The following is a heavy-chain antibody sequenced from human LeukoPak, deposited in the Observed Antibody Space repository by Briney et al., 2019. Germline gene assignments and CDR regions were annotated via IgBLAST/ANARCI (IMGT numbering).Heavy chain of an antibody. CDR2: IKQDGSEK. Sequence: PGGSLRLSCAASGFAFSTYWMTWVRQAPGKGLEWVANIKQDGSEKYYVDSVKGRFTISRDNAKNSLYLQMNSPRAEDTALYFCAKKAQYNGNYPLDYWGQGTLVTVSS. D-gene: IGHD1-26*01. CDR1: GFAFSTYW. J-gene: IGHJ4*02. CDR3: AKKAQYNGNYPLDY. V-gene: IGHV3-7*03.